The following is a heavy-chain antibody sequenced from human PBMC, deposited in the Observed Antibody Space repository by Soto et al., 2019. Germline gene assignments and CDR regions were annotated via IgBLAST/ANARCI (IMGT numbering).Heavy chain of an antibody. CDR2: IDYSGST. Sequence: PSETLSLTCTGSGGTIRSSNYYWAWIRQPPGKGLEWIGSIDYSGSTYYNPSLKSRVTISVDTSKNHFSLKLGSVTAADTALYYCSRRAPEGFDPWGQGTLVTVSS. J-gene: IGHJ5*02. V-gene: IGHV4-39*02. CDR3: SRRAPEGFDP. CDR1: GGTIRSSNYY.